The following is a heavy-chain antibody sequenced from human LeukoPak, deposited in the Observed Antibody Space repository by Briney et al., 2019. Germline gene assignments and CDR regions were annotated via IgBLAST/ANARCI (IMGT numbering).Heavy chain of an antibody. J-gene: IGHJ5*02. CDR1: GFTFSSYG. CDR3: ARHPSDYYGSGRRRTDNWFDP. D-gene: IGHD3-10*01. V-gene: IGHV3-33*01. Sequence: GGSLRLSCAASGFTFSSYGMHWVRQAPGKGLEWVAVIWYDGSNKYYADSVKGRFTISRDNSKNTLYLQMNSLRADDTAVYYCARHPSDYYGSGRRRTDNWFDPWGQGTLVTVSS. CDR2: IWYDGSNK.